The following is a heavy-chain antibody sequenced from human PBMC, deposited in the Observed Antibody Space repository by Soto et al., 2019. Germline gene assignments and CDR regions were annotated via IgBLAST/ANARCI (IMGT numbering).Heavy chain of an antibody. CDR2: VTVTGETT. D-gene: IGHD3-10*01. Sequence: GGSLRLSCAASGFNLNNRAFNWVRQAPGRGLEWVSTVTVTGETTYYADSVRGRFTISRDNSKNTLYLQMNSLRAEDTAVYYCAKTILYYYYYMDVWGKGTTVTVSS. CDR1: GFNLNNRA. V-gene: IGHV3-23*01. J-gene: IGHJ6*03. CDR3: AKTILYYYYYMDV.